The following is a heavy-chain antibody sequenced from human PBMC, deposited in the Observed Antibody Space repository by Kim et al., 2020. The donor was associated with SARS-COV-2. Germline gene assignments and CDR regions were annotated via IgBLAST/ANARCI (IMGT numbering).Heavy chain of an antibody. CDR2: INHSGST. CDR1: GGSFSGYY. D-gene: IGHD2-2*01. J-gene: IGHJ6*02. V-gene: IGHV4-34*01. Sequence: SETLSLTCAVYGGSFSGYYWSWIRQPPGKGLEWIGEINHSGSTNYNLSLKSRVTISVDTSKNQFSLKLSSVTAADTAVYYCARGGVVPAAFYYYYYGMDVWGQGTTVTVSS. CDR3: ARGGVVPAAFYYYYYGMDV.